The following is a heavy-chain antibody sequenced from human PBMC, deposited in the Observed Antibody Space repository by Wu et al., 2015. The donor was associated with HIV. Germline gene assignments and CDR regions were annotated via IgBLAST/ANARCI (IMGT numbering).Heavy chain of an antibody. V-gene: IGHV1-69*13. D-gene: IGHD1-1*01. CDR2: ITPLFGRP. CDR1: GGTFKNNA. Sequence: QVQLVQSGAEVKKPGSSVKVSCKASGGTFKNNAINWVRRAPGEGLEWMGRITPLFGRPNYAQRFQGRVTITADESTSTAYMELSSLKSEDTAIYYCAKTNRIVTNGIDFYHYYGMDVWGQGTTVTVS. J-gene: IGHJ6*02. CDR3: AKTNRIVTNGIDFYHYYGMDV.